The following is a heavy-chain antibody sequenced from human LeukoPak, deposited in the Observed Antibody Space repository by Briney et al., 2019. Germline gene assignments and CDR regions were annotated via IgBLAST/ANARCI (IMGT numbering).Heavy chain of an antibody. CDR1: GGSISSYY. V-gene: IGHV4-59*01. Sequence: LPETLSLTCTVSGGSISSYYWSWIRQPPGKGLEWIGYIYYSGSNNYNPSLKSRVTISVDTSKNQFSLKLSSVTAADTAVYYCALYYYDSSNWFDPWGQGTLVTVSS. D-gene: IGHD3-22*01. J-gene: IGHJ5*02. CDR2: IYYSGSN. CDR3: ALYYYDSSNWFDP.